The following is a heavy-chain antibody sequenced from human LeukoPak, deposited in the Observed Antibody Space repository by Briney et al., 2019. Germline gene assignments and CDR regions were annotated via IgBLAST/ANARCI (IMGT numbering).Heavy chain of an antibody. CDR1: GFTFSSYG. CDR3: ARDLEGHGSGGFVY. D-gene: IGHD3-10*01. Sequence: GGTLRLSCAASGFTFSSYGMSWVRQAPGKGLEWVSAISGSGGSTYYADSVKGRFTISRDNSKNTLYLQMNSLRAEDTAVYYCARDLEGHGSGGFVYWGQGTLVTVSS. CDR2: ISGSGGST. J-gene: IGHJ4*02. V-gene: IGHV3-23*01.